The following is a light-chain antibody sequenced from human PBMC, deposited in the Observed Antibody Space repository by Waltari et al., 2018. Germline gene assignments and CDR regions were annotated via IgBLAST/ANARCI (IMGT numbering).Light chain of an antibody. Sequence: DILMTQYPDSLAAYLGERATINCKSSQSVLYSSNNNNYLAWYQQKPGQPPKLLIYWASTRESGVPDRFSGSGSGTDFTLTINSLQAEDVAVYYCQQYYSTPGPTFGGGTKVEIK. V-gene: IGKV4-1*01. CDR1: QSVLYSSNNNNY. CDR2: WAS. CDR3: QQYYSTPGPT. J-gene: IGKJ4*01.